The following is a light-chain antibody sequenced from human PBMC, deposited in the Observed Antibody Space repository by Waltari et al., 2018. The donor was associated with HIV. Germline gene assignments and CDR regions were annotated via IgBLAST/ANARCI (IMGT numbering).Light chain of an antibody. V-gene: IGKV3-15*01. CDR1: KNIKSN. CDR2: SAS. CDR3: QEYETWTKT. J-gene: IGKJ1*01. Sequence: IVITQSPATLSVSQGERATLPCRASKNIKSNLAWFQQLPGQATRLLISSASIRATDIPPRFRGSGSGTDFTLTISSLQSEDFAIYYCQEYETWTKTFGQGTKVEMK.